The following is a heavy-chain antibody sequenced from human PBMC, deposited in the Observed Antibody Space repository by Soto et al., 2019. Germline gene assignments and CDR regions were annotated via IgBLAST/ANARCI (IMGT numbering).Heavy chain of an antibody. J-gene: IGHJ5*01. CDR3: ARDREPAYYYDYSGYFDF. CDR1: GGAINSYY. Sequence: QVQLQESGPGLIKPAETLSLTCTVSGGAINSYYWNWIRQSAGKGLEWIGRFYISGSTDYNPSLKNRVTMSADTSKNQLSLKLTSVTAADTAVYYCARDREPAYYYDYSGYFDFRGQGTLVTVSS. V-gene: IGHV4-4*07. D-gene: IGHD3-22*01. CDR2: FYISGST.